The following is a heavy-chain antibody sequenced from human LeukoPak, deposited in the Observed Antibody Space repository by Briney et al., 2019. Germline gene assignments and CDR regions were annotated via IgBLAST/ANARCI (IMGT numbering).Heavy chain of an antibody. CDR2: IIPIFGTA. D-gene: IGHD4-17*01. V-gene: IGHV1-69*05. J-gene: IGHJ4*02. CDR3: ARGEQLYGDYGVDY. CDR1: GGTFSSYA. Sequence: ASVKVSCKASGGTFSSYAISWVRQAPGQGLEWMGGIIPIFGTANYAQKFQGRVTITTDESTSTAYMELSSLRSEDTAVYYCARGEQLYGDYGVDYWGQGTLVTVSS.